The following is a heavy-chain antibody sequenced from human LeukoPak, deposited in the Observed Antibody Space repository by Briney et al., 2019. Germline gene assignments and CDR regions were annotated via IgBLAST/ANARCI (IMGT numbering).Heavy chain of an antibody. CDR2: ISHDGSNK. J-gene: IGHJ4*02. D-gene: IGHD3-16*02. V-gene: IGHV3-30*18. CDR1: GFTFSSYG. CDR3: AKDLLYSDVWGSYRPNPLDY. Sequence: GRSLRLSCAASGFTFSSYGMHWVRQAPGKGLEWVAVISHDGSNKYYADSVKGRFTISRDNSKNTLYLQMNSLRAEDTAVYYCAKDLLYSDVWGSYRPNPLDYWGQGTLVTVSS.